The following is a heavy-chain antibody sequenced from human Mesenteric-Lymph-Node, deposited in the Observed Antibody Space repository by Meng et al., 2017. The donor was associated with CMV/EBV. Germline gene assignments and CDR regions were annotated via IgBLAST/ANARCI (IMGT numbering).Heavy chain of an antibody. CDR2: IKQDGSEK. CDR3: ARESRAALYYYYSGMDV. CDR1: GFTFSRYW. D-gene: IGHD6-6*01. J-gene: IGHJ6*02. V-gene: IGHV3-7*01. Sequence: GESLKISCAASGFTFSRYWMSWVRQAPGKGLEWVAIIKQDGSEKYYVDSVKGRFTISRDNTKNSLYLQMNSLRAEDTAVYYCARESRAALYYYYSGMDVWGQGTTVTVSS.